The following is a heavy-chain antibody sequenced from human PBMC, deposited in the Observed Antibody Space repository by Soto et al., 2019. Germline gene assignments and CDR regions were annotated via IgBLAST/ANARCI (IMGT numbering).Heavy chain of an antibody. V-gene: IGHV1-18*01. CDR1: GYTFISHS. Sequence: QIQLVQSGGEVKKPGASVKVSCKSSGYTFISHSITWVRQAPGQGLEWMGRISAYNGNTNYAQKLQGRVTMTTDTPTNSADWELRSLRSDATAGYYGAIGAFSGGAPGFRPTDAWGQGTTVTVS. D-gene: IGHD2-21*01. J-gene: IGHJ6*02. CDR3: AIGAFSGGAPGFRPTDA. CDR2: ISAYNGNT.